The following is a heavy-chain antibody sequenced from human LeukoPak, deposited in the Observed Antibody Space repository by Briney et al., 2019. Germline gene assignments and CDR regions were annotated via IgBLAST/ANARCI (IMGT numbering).Heavy chain of an antibody. V-gene: IGHV3-23*01. CDR2: ISGSGGST. CDR3: TKRITSLPFDY. Sequence: GGSLRLSCAASGFTFSNHWMSWARQAPGKGLEWVSAISGSGGSTYYADSVKGRFTISRDNTKNTLYLQMNSLRAEDTAVYYCTKRITSLPFDYWGQGTLVTVSS. D-gene: IGHD2/OR15-2a*01. J-gene: IGHJ4*02. CDR1: GFTFSNHW.